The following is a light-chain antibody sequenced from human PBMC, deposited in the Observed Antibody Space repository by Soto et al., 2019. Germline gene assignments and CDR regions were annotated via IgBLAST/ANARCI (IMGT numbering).Light chain of an antibody. CDR2: DAS. CDR3: QQYKSYSPET. CDR1: QSINNW. Sequence: DIQMTQSPSTLSASVGDSVTITCRASQSINNWLAWHQQRPGKPPKLLIYDASNLQGGVPSRFSGRGSGTEFTLTISSLQPDDFATYYCQQYKSYSPETFSQGTKLEI. V-gene: IGKV1-5*01. J-gene: IGKJ2*01.